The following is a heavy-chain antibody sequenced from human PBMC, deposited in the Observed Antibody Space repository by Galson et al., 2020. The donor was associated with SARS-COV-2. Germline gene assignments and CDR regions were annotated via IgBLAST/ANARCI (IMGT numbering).Heavy chain of an antibody. CDR3: AKDKWSYYDSSRTGLDY. V-gene: IGHV3-30*02. CDR1: GFTFSNYG. CDR2: IAYDGGGE. J-gene: IGHJ4*02. Sequence: TGGSLRLSCAAFGFTFSNYGTYWFRQAPGKGLEWVAFIAYDGGGETYADSVKGRFTISRDNSRNTLYLQMNSLRPEDTAMYYCAKDKWSYYDSSRTGLDYWGQGTLVTVSS. D-gene: IGHD3-22*01.